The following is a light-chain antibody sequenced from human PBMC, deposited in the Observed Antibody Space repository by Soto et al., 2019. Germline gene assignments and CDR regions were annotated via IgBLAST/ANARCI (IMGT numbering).Light chain of an antibody. CDR3: LLTYSGGRV. J-gene: IGLJ2*01. V-gene: IGLV7-46*01. CDR1: DGPVTSGHY. Sequence: QTVVTQEPSLTVSPGGTVTLTCGSSDGPVTSGHYPYWYRQRPGQVPRTLIYDTTNRQSWAPARFSGSLVGVKAALTLSGAQPEDEADYYCLLTYSGGRVFGGGTKLTVL. CDR2: DTT.